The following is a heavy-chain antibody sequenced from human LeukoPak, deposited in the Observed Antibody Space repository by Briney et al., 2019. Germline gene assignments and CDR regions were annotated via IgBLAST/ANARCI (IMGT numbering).Heavy chain of an antibody. CDR3: ARDGSGSYYKFDY. D-gene: IGHD3-10*01. CDR1: GFTFSSYA. Sequence: PGGSLRLSCAASGFTFSSYAMHWVRQAPGKGLEWVAVISYDGSNKYYADSVKGRFTISRDDSKNTLYLQMNSLRAEDTAVYYCARDGSGSYYKFDYWGQGTLVTVSS. V-gene: IGHV3-30-3*01. J-gene: IGHJ4*02. CDR2: ISYDGSNK.